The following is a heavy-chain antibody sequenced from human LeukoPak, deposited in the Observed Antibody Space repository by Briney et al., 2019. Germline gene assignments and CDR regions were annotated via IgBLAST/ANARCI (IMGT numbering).Heavy chain of an antibody. V-gene: IGHV4-4*07. CDR1: GGSISSYY. D-gene: IGHD3-22*01. J-gene: IGHJ4*02. Sequence: SETLSLTCTVSGGSISSYYWSWIRQPAGKGLEWIGRIYTSGNTNYNSSLQSRVNMSVDTSKNQFSLNLSSVTAADTAVYYCARDLGGDYDSSGSASFDYWGQGTLVTVSS. CDR3: ARDLGGDYDSSGSASFDY. CDR2: IYTSGNT.